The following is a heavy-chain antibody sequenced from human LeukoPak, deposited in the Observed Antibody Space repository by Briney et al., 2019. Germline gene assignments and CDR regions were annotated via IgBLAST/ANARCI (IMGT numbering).Heavy chain of an antibody. CDR3: GRDYKYAFDN. J-gene: IGHJ4*02. D-gene: IGHD5-24*01. CDR2: IGIDSGNT. Sequence: GGSLGLSCAASGFTFSDYSMNWVRQAPGKGLEWISYIGIDSGNTNYADSVKGRFTISGDKAKNSLYLQMNSLRVEDTAVYYCGRDYKYAFDNWGQGTRVTASS. V-gene: IGHV3-48*01. CDR1: GFTFSDYS.